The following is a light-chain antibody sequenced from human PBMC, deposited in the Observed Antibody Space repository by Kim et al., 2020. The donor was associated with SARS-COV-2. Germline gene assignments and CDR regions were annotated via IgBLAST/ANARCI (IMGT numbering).Light chain of an antibody. V-gene: IGLV3-19*01. Sequence: ELTQDPAVSVAVGQTVKITCQGDSLRRYYASWYQQKPGQAPVLVISGRNNRPSGIPERLSGSTSGNTASLIISGAQAEDEADYFCSSRGSSENVLFGGGTQLTVL. CDR3: SSRGSSENVL. CDR2: GRN. J-gene: IGLJ2*01. CDR1: SLRRYY.